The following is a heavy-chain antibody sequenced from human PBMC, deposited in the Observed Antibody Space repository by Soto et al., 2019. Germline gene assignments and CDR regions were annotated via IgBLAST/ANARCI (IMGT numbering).Heavy chain of an antibody. D-gene: IGHD3-22*01. CDR3: AKDTYYHDSSGYYVFAY. V-gene: IGHV3-30*18. CDR1: GFSSSSYG. Sequence: GGSLRLSCAASGFSSSSYGMHWVRQTPGKGLEWVAGISYDGSNKYYVDSMKGRLTISRDNSKNTLDLQMNSLRAEDTAVYYCAKDTYYHDSSGYYVFAYRGQGTLVTVSS. J-gene: IGHJ4*02. CDR2: ISYDGSNK.